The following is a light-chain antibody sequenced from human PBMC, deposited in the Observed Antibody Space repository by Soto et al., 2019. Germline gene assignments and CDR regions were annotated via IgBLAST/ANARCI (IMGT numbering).Light chain of an antibody. CDR2: GSS. Sequence: EIVLTQSPGTLSLSPGERATLSCGASQSVTSNYLAWYQQKPGQAPRLLIYGSSTRATGIPDRFTGSGSGTVFTLTISRLEPEDFAVYYCQHYITSLTTFGQGTRVEI. V-gene: IGKV3-20*01. CDR1: QSVTSNY. J-gene: IGKJ1*01. CDR3: QHYITSLTT.